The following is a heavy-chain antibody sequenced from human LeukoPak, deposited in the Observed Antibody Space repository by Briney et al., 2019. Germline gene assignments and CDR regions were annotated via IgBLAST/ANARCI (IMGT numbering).Heavy chain of an antibody. CDR2: IIPIFGTA. CDR1: GGTFSSYA. CDR3: ASVGRGTAGFGMDV. D-gene: IGHD1-1*01. J-gene: IGHJ6*04. Sequence: GSSVKVSCKASGGTFSSYAISWVRQAPGQGLEWMGGIIPIFGTANYAQKFQGRVTITADKSTSTAYMELSSLRSEDTAVYYCASVGRGTAGFGMDVWGKGTTVTVSS. V-gene: IGHV1-69*06.